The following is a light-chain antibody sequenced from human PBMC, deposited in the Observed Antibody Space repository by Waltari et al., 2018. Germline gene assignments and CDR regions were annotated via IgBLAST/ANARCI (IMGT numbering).Light chain of an antibody. Sequence: QSALTQPASVSGSPGQSITISCTGTSSDVGRYNLVSWYQQYPGKAPKLIIYEVSKRPSGVSDRFSSSKSANTASLTISGLQDEDEADYYCCSFAFSSTTAVIFGGGTKLAVL. CDR1: SSDVGRYNL. CDR2: EVS. J-gene: IGLJ2*01. V-gene: IGLV2-23*02. CDR3: CSFAFSSTTAVI.